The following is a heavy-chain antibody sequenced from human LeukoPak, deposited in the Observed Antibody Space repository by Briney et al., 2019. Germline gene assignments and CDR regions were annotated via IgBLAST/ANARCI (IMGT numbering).Heavy chain of an antibody. CDR3: ARADNYGDYVGDY. J-gene: IGHJ4*02. D-gene: IGHD4-17*01. CDR2: IYYSGST. Sequence: NASQTLSLTCTVSGGSISSGGYYWSWIRQHPGKGLEWIGYIYYSGSTYYNPSLKSRVTISVDTSKNQFSLKLSSVTAADTAVYYCARADNYGDYVGDYWGQGTLVTVSS. CDR1: GGSISSGGYY. V-gene: IGHV4-31*03.